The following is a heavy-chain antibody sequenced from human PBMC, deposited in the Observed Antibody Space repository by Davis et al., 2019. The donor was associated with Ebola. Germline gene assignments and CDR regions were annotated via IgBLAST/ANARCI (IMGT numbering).Heavy chain of an antibody. D-gene: IGHD6-13*01. Sequence: PSETLSLTCTVSGGSISGYYWSWIRRPPGKGLEWVGYIHYTGSTNYNPSLKSRLTISVDMSNNQVSLRLNSVTPADTAVYFCARVRVGNSWYLDAFDIWGQGTMVTVSA. V-gene: IGHV4-59*01. CDR3: ARVRVGNSWYLDAFDI. J-gene: IGHJ3*02. CDR1: GGSISGYY. CDR2: IHYTGST.